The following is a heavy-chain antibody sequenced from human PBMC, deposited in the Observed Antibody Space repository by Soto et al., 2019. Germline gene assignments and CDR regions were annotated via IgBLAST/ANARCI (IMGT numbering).Heavy chain of an antibody. CDR1: GFTFSNAW. D-gene: IGHD2-2*01. V-gene: IGHV3-15*01. CDR3: TTEGYCSSTSCSGAFDI. Sequence: GGSLRLSCAASGFTFSNAWMSWVRQAPGKGLEWVGRIKSKTDGGTTDYAAPVKGRFTISRDDSKNTLYLQMNSLKTEDTAVYYCTTEGYCSSTSCSGAFDIWGQGTMVTVSS. J-gene: IGHJ3*02. CDR2: IKSKTDGGTT.